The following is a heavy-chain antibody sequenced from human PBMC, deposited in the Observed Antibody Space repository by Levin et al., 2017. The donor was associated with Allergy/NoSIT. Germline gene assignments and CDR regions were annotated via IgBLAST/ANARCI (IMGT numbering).Heavy chain of an antibody. D-gene: IGHD3-10*01. CDR2: ISSSSSTI. CDR3: ARDMGWFGGLFVSGFLGY. Sequence: GGSLRLSCAASGFTFSSYSMNWVRQAPGKGLEWVSYISSSSSTIYYADSVKGRFTISRDNANNLLYLQMNSLRAEDTAIYYCARDMGWFGGLFVSGFLGYWGQGTLVTVSS. CDR1: GFTFSSYS. V-gene: IGHV3-48*01. J-gene: IGHJ4*02.